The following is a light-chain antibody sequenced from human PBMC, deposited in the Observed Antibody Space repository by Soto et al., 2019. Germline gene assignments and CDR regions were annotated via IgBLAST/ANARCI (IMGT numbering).Light chain of an antibody. CDR3: LT. CDR1: QSISSW. V-gene: IGKV1-5*03. Sequence: DIQMTQSPSTLSASVGDRVTITCRASQSISSWLAWYQQKPGKAPNLLIYKASSLESGVPSRFSGSGSGTEFTLTISSLQPDDFANCYPLTFGGGTKVEIK. CDR2: KAS. J-gene: IGKJ4*01.